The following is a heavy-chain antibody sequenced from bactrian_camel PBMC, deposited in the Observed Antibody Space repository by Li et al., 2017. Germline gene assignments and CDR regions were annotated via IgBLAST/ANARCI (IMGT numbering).Heavy chain of an antibody. CDR2: VDSDGAT. Sequence: HVQLVESGGGSVQPGGSLRLSCAASGYDINSNCVGWFRQAPGKEREGVASVDSDGATTYADSVKGRLTASRDNAKKTVYLQMNSLKPDDTAQYYCAYDGAFGGSCGTGRRDFGYWGQGTQVTVS. CDR1: GYDINSNC. D-gene: IGHD6*01. V-gene: IGHV3S53*01. CDR3: AYDGAFGGSCGTGRRDFGY. J-gene: IGHJ6*01.